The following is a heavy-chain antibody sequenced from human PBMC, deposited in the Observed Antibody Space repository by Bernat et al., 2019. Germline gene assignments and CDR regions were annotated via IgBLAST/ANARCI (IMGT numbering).Heavy chain of an antibody. D-gene: IGHD6-6*01. V-gene: IGHV1-2*04. CDR2: IKPNSGGT. CDR3: ARDLSYSSSWGEYYFDY. J-gene: IGHJ4*02. Sequence: QVQLVQSGAEVKKPGASVKVSCKASGYTFAGYYMHRVRQAPGQGLEWMGWIKPNSGGTNYAQKFQGWVTMTRDTSISRAYMELSRLRSDDTAVYYCARDLSYSSSWGEYYFDYWGQGTLVTVSS. CDR1: GYTFAGYY.